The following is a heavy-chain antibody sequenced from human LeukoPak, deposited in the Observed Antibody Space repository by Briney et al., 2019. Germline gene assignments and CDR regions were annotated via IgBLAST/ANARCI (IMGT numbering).Heavy chain of an antibody. V-gene: IGHV5-51*01. Sequence: GESLRISCKGSAYRFINYWIGWVRQMPGKGLEWMGIIYPGDSDTRYSPSFQGQVTISADKSISTAYLQWSSLKASDTAMYYCARHSSTEDAFDIWGQGTMVTVSS. D-gene: IGHD2-2*01. CDR2: IYPGDSDT. CDR1: AYRFINYW. CDR3: ARHSSTEDAFDI. J-gene: IGHJ3*02.